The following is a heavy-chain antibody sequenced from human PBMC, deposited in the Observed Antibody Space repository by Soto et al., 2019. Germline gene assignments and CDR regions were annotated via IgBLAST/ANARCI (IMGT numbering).Heavy chain of an antibody. D-gene: IGHD3-3*01. CDR3: ARETIFGVVIQYYFDY. J-gene: IGHJ4*02. CDR1: GFTFRSFG. Sequence: GGSLRLSCAASGFTFRSFGMHWVRQAPGKGLEWVSSISSSSSYIYYADSVKGRFTISRDNAKNSLYLQMNSLRAEDTAVYYCARETIFGVVIQYYFDYWGQGTLVTVSS. CDR2: ISSSSSYI. V-gene: IGHV3-21*01.